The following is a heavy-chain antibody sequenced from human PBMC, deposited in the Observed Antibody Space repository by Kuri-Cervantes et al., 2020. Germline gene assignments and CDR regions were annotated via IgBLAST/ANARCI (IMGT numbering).Heavy chain of an antibody. J-gene: IGHJ4*02. CDR1: GFTFSSYW. D-gene: IGHD3-9*01. V-gene: IGHV3-7*01. Sequence: GGSLRLSCAASGFTFSSYWMSWVRQAPGKGLEWVANIKQDGSEKYYVDSVKGRFTISRDNAKNSLYLQMNSLRAEDTAVYYCASGYDILTGYPYFDYWGQGTLVTVSS. CDR3: ASGYDILTGYPYFDY. CDR2: IKQDGSEK.